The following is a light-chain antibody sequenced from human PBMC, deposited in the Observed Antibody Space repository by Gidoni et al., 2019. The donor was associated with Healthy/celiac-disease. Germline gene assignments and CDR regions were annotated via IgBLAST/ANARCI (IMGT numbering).Light chain of an antibody. J-gene: IGKJ1*01. Sequence: EIVMTQSPATLSVSPGERATLSRRASQSVSSNLAWYQQKPGQAPRLLIYGASTRATGIPARFSGSGSGTEFTLTISSLQSEDFAVYYCQQYNNWPPWTFXXXTKVEIK. CDR3: QQYNNWPPWT. V-gene: IGKV3-15*01. CDR2: GAS. CDR1: QSVSSN.